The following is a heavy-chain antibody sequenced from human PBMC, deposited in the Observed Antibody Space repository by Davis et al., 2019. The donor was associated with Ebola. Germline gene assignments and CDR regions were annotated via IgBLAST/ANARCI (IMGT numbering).Heavy chain of an antibody. Sequence: GGSLRLSCAASGFTFSSYSMNWVRQAPGKGLEWVSFISSSSNYIYYADSVKGRFTVSRDNAKNSLYLQMNSLRGEDTAFYYCAKGRTIPLALDFWGRGTLVTVSS. D-gene: IGHD2-2*02. J-gene: IGHJ4*02. CDR1: GFTFSSYS. V-gene: IGHV3-21*04. CDR2: ISSSSNYI. CDR3: AKGRTIPLALDF.